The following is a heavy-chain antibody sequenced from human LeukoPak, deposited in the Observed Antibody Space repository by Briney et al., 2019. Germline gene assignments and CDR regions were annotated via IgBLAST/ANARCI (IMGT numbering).Heavy chain of an antibody. CDR2: ISYDGSNK. V-gene: IGHV3-30*18. CDR1: GFTFSSYG. D-gene: IGHD3-22*01. Sequence: GRSLRLSCAASGFTFSSYGMHWVRQAPGKGLEWVAVISYDGSNKYYADSVKGRFTISRDNSKNTLYLQMNSLRAEDTAVYYCAEDHRGYYDSSGYGYYYGMDVWGQGTTVTVSS. J-gene: IGHJ6*02. CDR3: AEDHRGYYDSSGYGYYYGMDV.